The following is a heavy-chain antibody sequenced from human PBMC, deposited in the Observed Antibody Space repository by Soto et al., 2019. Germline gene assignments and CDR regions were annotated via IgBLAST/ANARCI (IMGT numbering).Heavy chain of an antibody. CDR2: INTASYI. CDR1: GFTFSTYS. J-gene: IGHJ4*02. Sequence: EVLLVESGGGLVKPGGSLRLSCAASGFTFSTYSMNWVRQAPGQGLEWVSSINTASYIYYADSVKGRFTISRDDAKNSLNLQMNSLRDEDTAVYYCAREGGYCNGGGCRYFDYWGQGTLVNVSS. V-gene: IGHV3-21*01. CDR3: AREGGYCNGGGCRYFDY. D-gene: IGHD2-15*01.